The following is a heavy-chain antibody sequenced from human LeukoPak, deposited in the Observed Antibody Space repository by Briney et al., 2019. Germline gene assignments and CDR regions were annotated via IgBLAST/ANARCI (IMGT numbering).Heavy chain of an antibody. J-gene: IGHJ6*02. CDR3: ARDRGTNYYYYCGMDV. Sequence: ASVKVSCKASGYTFTGYGISWVRQAPGQGLEWMGWVSAYNGNTNYAQKLQGRVTMTTDTSTSTAYMELRSLRSDDTAVYYCARDRGTNYYYYCGMDVWGQGTTVTVSS. D-gene: IGHD3-10*01. CDR1: GYTFTGYG. V-gene: IGHV1-18*01. CDR2: VSAYNGNT.